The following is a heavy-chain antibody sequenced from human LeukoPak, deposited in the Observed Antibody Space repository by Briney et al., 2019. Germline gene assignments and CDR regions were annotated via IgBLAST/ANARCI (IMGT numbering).Heavy chain of an antibody. V-gene: IGHV4-38-2*02. Sequence: PSETLSLTCTVSGYSISSGYYWGWIRPPPGKGLEWIGYIYYSGSTNYNPSLKSRATISADTSKNQFSLKLSSVTAADTAVYYCARQWNCSGGSCYSGAFDIWGQGTMVTVSS. CDR1: GYSISSGYY. J-gene: IGHJ3*02. D-gene: IGHD2-15*01. CDR3: ARQWNCSGGSCYSGAFDI. CDR2: IYYSGST.